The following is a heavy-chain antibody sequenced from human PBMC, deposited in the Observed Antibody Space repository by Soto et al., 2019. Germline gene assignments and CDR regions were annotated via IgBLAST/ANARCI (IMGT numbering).Heavy chain of an antibody. V-gene: IGHV4-4*02. Sequence: QVQLQESGPGLVKPSGTLSLTCAVSAGSISSSSWWSWVRQPPGKGLEWIGEIYHSGSTTYSPSLKSPVTISVDKSKIQFSLKLSSVTAADTAVYYCARRGDGSGSLDYWGRGTLVTVSS. CDR1: AGSISSSSW. D-gene: IGHD3-10*01. J-gene: IGHJ4*02. CDR3: ARRGDGSGSLDY. CDR2: IYHSGST.